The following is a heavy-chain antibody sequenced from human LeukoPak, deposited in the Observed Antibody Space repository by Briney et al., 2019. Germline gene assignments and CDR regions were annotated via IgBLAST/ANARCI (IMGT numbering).Heavy chain of an antibody. CDR1: GGSISSYY. Sequence: SETLFLTCTVSGGSISSYYWSWIRQPPGKGLEWIGYIYYSGSTNYNPSLKSRVTISVDTSKNQFSLKLSSVTAADTAVYYCARRAYSYGYSFDYWGQGTLVTVSS. V-gene: IGHV4-59*08. D-gene: IGHD5-18*01. J-gene: IGHJ4*02. CDR2: IYYSGST. CDR3: ARRAYSYGYSFDY.